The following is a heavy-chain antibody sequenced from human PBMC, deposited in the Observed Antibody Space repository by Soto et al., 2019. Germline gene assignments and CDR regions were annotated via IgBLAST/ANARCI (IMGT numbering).Heavy chain of an antibody. CDR3: ARRPHCSGGICYYGLDN. J-gene: IGHJ4*02. Sequence: QVQLVQSGAEVKKPGASVKVSCKASGYTFTNSDINWVRQAPGQGLEWMGWMNPDSGHAAYAQKFQGRVTLTTSTSTSTVYMEMRGLGSEDTAVYYCARRPHCSGGICYYGLDNWGQGTLVTVSS. V-gene: IGHV1-8*01. CDR2: MNPDSGHA. D-gene: IGHD2-15*01. CDR1: GYTFTNSD.